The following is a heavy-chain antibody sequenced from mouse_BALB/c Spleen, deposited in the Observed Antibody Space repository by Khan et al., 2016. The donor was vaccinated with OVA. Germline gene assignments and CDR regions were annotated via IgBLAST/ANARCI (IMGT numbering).Heavy chain of an antibody. D-gene: IGHD1-1*01. J-gene: IGHJ3*01. CDR1: GYTFANYW. CDR2: ISPSTDYT. V-gene: IGHV1-7*01. CDR3: VNHGSSSAWFTY. Sequence: QVQLQQSGAELAKPGASVKMSCKASGYTFANYWMHWVKQRPGQGLEWIGYISPSTDYTEYNQKFKDKATLTADKSSSTAYMQLTSLTSEDSALYYCVNHGSSSAWFTYWGQGTLVTVSA.